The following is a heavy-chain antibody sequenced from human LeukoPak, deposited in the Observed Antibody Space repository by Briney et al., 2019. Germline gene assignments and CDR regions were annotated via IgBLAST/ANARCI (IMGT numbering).Heavy chain of an antibody. CDR2: ISRSGSTI. D-gene: IGHD3-22*01. Sequence: GGSLRLSCAASGFTFSSYEMNWVRQAPGKGLEWVSYISRSGSTIYYADSVKGRFTISRDNAKNSLYLQMNSLRAEDTAVYYCARDGYFSTSKSSGGAFDIWGQGTMVTVSS. J-gene: IGHJ3*02. V-gene: IGHV3-48*03. CDR1: GFTFSSYE. CDR3: ARDGYFSTSKSSGGAFDI.